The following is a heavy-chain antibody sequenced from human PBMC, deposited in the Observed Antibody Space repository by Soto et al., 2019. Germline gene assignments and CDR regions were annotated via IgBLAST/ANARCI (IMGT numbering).Heavy chain of an antibody. Sequence: QMQLVQSGPEVKKPGTSVKVSCKASGFTFTSSAMQWVRQARGQRLEWIGWIVVNSGNTNYAQKLQERVTITRDMSTSTAYMELRSLRSEDTAVYYCAADWHYGSGSYYAYYYGMDVWGQGTTVTVSS. D-gene: IGHD3-10*01. J-gene: IGHJ6*02. CDR3: AADWHYGSGSYYAYYYGMDV. V-gene: IGHV1-58*02. CDR2: IVVNSGNT. CDR1: GFTFTSSA.